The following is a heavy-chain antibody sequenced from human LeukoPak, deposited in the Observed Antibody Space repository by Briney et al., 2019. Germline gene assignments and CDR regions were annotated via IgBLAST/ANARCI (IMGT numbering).Heavy chain of an antibody. J-gene: IGHJ5*02. CDR2: IYSDGSI. V-gene: IGHV3-66*01. D-gene: IGHD6-19*01. Sequence: QPGESLRLSCAASGFTVSDNYMSWVRQAPGKGLEWVSVIYSDGSIYYADSVKGRFTISRDNSKNTVYLQMNSLRDEDTAVYYCTRDRGAYWDSSGWYHPSWGQGTLVTVSS. CDR3: TRDRGAYWDSSGWYHPS. CDR1: GFTVSDNY.